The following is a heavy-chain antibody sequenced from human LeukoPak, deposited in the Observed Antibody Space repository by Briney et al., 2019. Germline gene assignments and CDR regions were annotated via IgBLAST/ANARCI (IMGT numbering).Heavy chain of an antibody. CDR1: GYSISSGYY. J-gene: IGHJ4*02. D-gene: IGHD5-24*01. Sequence: RSETLSLTCTVSGYSISSGYYWGWIRQPPGKGLEWIGSIYHSGSTYCNPSLKSRVTISVDTSKNQFSLKLSSVTAADTAVYYCAREERWLQSDFDYWGQGTLVTVSS. CDR3: AREERWLQSDFDY. CDR2: IYHSGST. V-gene: IGHV4-38-2*02.